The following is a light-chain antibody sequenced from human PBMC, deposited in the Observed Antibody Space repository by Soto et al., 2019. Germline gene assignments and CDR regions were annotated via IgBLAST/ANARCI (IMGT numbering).Light chain of an antibody. CDR2: GAS. CDR1: QSVKTF. Sequence: EIVLTQSPATLSLSPGERATLSCRASQSVKTFLVWYQQRPGQAPRLLIHGASTRATGIPARFSGSGSGTEFTLTISSLQSEDLEVYYCQQRSNWPLTFGGGTKVDIK. V-gene: IGKV3-11*01. CDR3: QQRSNWPLT. J-gene: IGKJ4*01.